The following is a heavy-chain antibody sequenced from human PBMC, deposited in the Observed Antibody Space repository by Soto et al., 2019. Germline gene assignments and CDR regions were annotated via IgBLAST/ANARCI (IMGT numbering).Heavy chain of an antibody. V-gene: IGHV3-23*01. D-gene: IGHD5-12*01. Sequence: GGFLRLSCAASGFTFSSYAMSWVRQAPGKGLEWVSLISGSGGSTYYAGSVKGRFTISRDNSKNTLYLQMNSLRAEDTAVYYCARGASGALDIWGQGTMVTVSS. CDR1: GFTFSSYA. CDR3: ARGASGALDI. CDR2: ISGSGGST. J-gene: IGHJ3*02.